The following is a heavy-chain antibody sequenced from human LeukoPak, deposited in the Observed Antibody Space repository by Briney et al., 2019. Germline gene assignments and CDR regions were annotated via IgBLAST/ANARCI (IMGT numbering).Heavy chain of an antibody. CDR1: GFTFSSYG. CDR2: IWYDGSNK. V-gene: IGHV3-33*01. CDR3: ARDYLSYGSGSSNWFDP. D-gene: IGHD3-10*01. J-gene: IGHJ5*02. Sequence: GSSLRLSCAASGFTFSSYGMHWVRQAPGKGLEWVAVIWYDGSNKYYADSVKGRFTISRDNSKNTLYLQMNSLRAEDTAVYYCARDYLSYGSGSSNWFDPWGQGTLVTVSS.